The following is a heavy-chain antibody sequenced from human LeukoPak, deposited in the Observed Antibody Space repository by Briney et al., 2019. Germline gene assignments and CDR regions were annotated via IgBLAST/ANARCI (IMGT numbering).Heavy chain of an antibody. CDR2: IRHDGSEK. CDR3: ARGHYGMDV. Sequence: PGGSLRLSCAPSGFTFSSSGMHWVRQAPGKGLEWVAFIRHDGSEKHYADSVKGRFTISRDNSKNTLYLQMNSLRVEETAVYYCARGHYGMDVWGQGTTVIVSS. V-gene: IGHV3-30*02. CDR1: GFTFSSSG. J-gene: IGHJ6*02.